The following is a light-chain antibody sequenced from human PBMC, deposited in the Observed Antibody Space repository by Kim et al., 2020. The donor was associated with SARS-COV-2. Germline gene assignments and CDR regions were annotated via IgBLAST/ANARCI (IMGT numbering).Light chain of an antibody. CDR3: QAWDSSIYV. J-gene: IGLJ1*01. CDR1: KLGDKY. V-gene: IGLV3-1*01. CDR2: RDN. Sequence: SVSPGKTASITCSEDKLGDKYASGCQQKPGESPVVVIFRDNRRPSGIPERFSGSNSGNTATLTISGTQDMGEADYYCQAWDSSIYVFGTGTKVTVL.